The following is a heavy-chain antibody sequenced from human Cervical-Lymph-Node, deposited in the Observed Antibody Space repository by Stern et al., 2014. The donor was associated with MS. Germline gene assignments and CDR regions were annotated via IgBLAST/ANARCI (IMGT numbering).Heavy chain of an antibody. V-gene: IGHV3-23*04. D-gene: IGHD3-10*01. CDR3: AKTRSLKSVGTYYWYFDL. CDR2: VSGRGGNT. CDR1: GFTFSNFA. Sequence: EVQLEESGGGLVQPGGSLRLSCAASGFTFSNFAMSWVRQAPGKGLEWVSAVSGRGGNTYYADSVKGRFTISRDNSKNTLSLQMNSLRAEDTAVYYCAKTRSLKSVGTYYWYFDLWGRGTLVTVSS. J-gene: IGHJ2*01.